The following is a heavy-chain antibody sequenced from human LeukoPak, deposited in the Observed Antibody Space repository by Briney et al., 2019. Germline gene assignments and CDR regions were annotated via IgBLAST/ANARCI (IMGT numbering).Heavy chain of an antibody. J-gene: IGHJ6*02. CDR2: ISYDGSNK. Sequence: PGRSLRLSCAASGFTFSSYGMHWVRQAPGKGLEWVAVISYDGSNKYYADSVKGRFTISRDNSKNTLYLQMNSLRAEDTAVYYCAKDPYDPLWFGELLSPYYYYGMDVWGQGTTVTVSS. CDR1: GFTFSSYG. D-gene: IGHD3-10*01. V-gene: IGHV3-30*18. CDR3: AKDPYDPLWFGELLSPYYYYGMDV.